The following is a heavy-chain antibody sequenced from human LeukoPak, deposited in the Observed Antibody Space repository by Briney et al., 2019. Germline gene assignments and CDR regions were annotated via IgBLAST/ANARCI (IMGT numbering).Heavy chain of an antibody. Sequence: KPSETLSLTCTVSGGSISSYYWSWIRQPPGKGLEWIGYIHYSGRNSYNPSLKSRVTISVDTSRNQFSLNLPSVTAADTAVYYCASHTYSYDSSGPLGWGQGTLVTVSS. D-gene: IGHD3-22*01. CDR3: ASHTYSYDSSGPLG. V-gene: IGHV4-59*08. CDR1: GGSISSYY. CDR2: IHYSGRN. J-gene: IGHJ4*02.